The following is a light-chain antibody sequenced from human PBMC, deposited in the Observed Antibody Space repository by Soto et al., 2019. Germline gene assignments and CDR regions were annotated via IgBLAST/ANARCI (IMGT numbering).Light chain of an antibody. V-gene: IGLV2-8*01. CDR2: GVT. J-gene: IGLJ7*01. Sequence: QSALTQPPSASGSPGQSVTISCTGSGSDIGGYNFVSWYQQHPGKAPKLMIYGVTERPSGVPDRFSGSKSGNTASLTVSGLQAEDAADYYCYSYAGMNIWVFGGGAQLTVL. CDR1: GSDIGGYNF. CDR3: YSYAGMNIWV.